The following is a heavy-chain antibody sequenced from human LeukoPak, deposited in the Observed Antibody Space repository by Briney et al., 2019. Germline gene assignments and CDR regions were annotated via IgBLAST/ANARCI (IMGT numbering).Heavy chain of an antibody. D-gene: IGHD3-22*01. CDR2: IRPDGSEK. V-gene: IGHV3-7*01. Sequence: GGSLRLSCAASGFTFSSYWMSWVRQAPGRGLEWVANIRPDGSEKYYVDSVRGRFTISRDNSKNTLYLQMNSLRAEDTAVYYCVRDYYYDTSAYRWFDPWGQGTLVTVSS. CDR1: GFTFSSYW. J-gene: IGHJ5*02. CDR3: VRDYYYDTSAYRWFDP.